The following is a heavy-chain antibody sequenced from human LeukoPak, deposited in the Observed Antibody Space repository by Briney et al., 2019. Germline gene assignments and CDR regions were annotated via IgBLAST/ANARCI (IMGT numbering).Heavy chain of an antibody. D-gene: IGHD6-13*01. V-gene: IGHV3-20*01. CDR3: ARGGSSWYYYYMDV. Sequence: GGSLRLSCAASGFTFDDYVMRWVRQAPGKGLEWVSGINWNGGSTGYADSVKGRFTISRDNAKNSLYLQMNSLRAEDTALYHCARGGSSWYYYYMDVWGKGTTVTVSS. CDR1: GFTFDDYV. J-gene: IGHJ6*03. CDR2: INWNGGST.